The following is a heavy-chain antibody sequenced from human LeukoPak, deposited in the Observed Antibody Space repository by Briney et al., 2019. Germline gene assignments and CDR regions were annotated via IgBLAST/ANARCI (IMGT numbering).Heavy chain of an antibody. J-gene: IGHJ5*02. CDR3: ARARSPECGNWFDP. D-gene: IGHD2-21*01. CDR2: IYYSGST. V-gene: IGHV4-59*02. Sequence: PSETLSLTCTASGGSVRSYDWRWIRQPPGKGMEWIGYIYYSGSTNYNPFLKSRVTISVYTSKNQFSLKLSSVTAADTAVYYCARARSPECGNWFDPWGQGTLVNVSS. CDR1: GGSVRSYD.